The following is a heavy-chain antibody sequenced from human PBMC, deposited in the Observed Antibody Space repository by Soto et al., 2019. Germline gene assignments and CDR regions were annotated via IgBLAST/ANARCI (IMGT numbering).Heavy chain of an antibody. D-gene: IGHD6-19*01. J-gene: IGHJ6*02. CDR2: MNPNSGNT. CDR3: ARRGYRSGWSKGMDV. V-gene: IGHV1-8*01. Sequence: XSVKICCTCSGYTLISYDIHWVRQATGQGLEWMGWMNPNSGNTGYAQKLQGRVTMTRNTSISTAYMELSRLRSEDTAVYYCARRGYRSGWSKGMDVWGQGTTVTVSS. CDR1: GYTLISYD.